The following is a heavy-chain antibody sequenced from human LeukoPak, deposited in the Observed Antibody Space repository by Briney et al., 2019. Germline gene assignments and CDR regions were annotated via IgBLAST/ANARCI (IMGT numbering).Heavy chain of an antibody. CDR1: GFTFSSYG. V-gene: IGHV3-30*02. CDR2: IRYDGSIK. J-gene: IGHJ5*02. D-gene: IGHD2-2*02. Sequence: GGSLRLSCAASGFTFSSYGMHWVRQAPDKGLEWVAFIRYDGSIKYYADSVRGRFTISRDNSKNTLYLQMSSLRAEDTAVYYCAKPPSAIEGAWGRGTLVSVSS. CDR3: AKPPSAIEGA.